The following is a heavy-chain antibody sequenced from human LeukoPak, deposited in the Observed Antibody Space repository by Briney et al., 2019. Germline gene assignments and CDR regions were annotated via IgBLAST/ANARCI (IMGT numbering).Heavy chain of an antibody. CDR1: GFTFSSYA. Sequence: GGSLRLSCAASGFTFSSYAMSWVRQAPGKGLEWVSAISGSGGSTYYADSVKGRLTISRDNSKNTLYLQMNSLRAEDTAVYYCAKGGGRYDFWSGYYNLYYFDYWGQGTLVTVSS. J-gene: IGHJ4*02. CDR2: ISGSGGST. D-gene: IGHD3-3*01. V-gene: IGHV3-23*01. CDR3: AKGGGRYDFWSGYYNLYYFDY.